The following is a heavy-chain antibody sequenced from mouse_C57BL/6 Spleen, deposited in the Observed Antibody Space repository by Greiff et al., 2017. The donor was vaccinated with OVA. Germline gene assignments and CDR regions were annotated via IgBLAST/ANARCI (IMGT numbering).Heavy chain of an antibody. V-gene: IGHV1-82*01. Sequence: VKLKESGPELVKPGASVKISCKASGYAFSSSWMNWVKQRPGKGLEWIGRIYPGDGDTNYNGKFKGKATLTADKSSSTAYMQLSSLTSEDSAVYFCARIYYDYDGYWGQGTTLTVSS. D-gene: IGHD2-4*01. J-gene: IGHJ2*01. CDR2: IYPGDGDT. CDR3: ARIYYDYDGY. CDR1: GYAFSSSW.